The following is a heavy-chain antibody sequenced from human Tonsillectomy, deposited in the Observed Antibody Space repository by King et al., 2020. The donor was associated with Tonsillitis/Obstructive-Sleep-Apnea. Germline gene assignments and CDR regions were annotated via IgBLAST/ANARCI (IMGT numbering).Heavy chain of an antibody. Sequence: QLVQSGAEVKKPGASVKVSCKASGYTFTSYYMHWVRQAPGQGLEWMGIINPSGGSTSYAQKFQGRVTMTRDTSTSTVYMELSSLGSEDTAVYYCARDRCSSTSCYKYFQHWGQGTLVSVSS. J-gene: IGHJ1*01. CDR1: GYTFTSYY. V-gene: IGHV1-46*01. CDR3: ARDRCSSTSCYKYFQH. D-gene: IGHD2-2*02. CDR2: INPSGGST.